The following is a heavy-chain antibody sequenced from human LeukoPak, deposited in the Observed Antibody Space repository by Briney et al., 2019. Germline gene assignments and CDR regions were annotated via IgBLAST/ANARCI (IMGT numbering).Heavy chain of an antibody. Sequence: PSETLSLTCSVSDDSISVYYWSWIPQPPGKALEGIGYTYYSGSTNYNPSLKSRVTISVKTSKNQFSLQLRSVTAADKAVYYCARVTGYMIEDYFDYWGQGTLVTVSS. CDR1: DDSISVYY. CDR2: TYYSGST. J-gene: IGHJ4*02. CDR3: ARVTGYMIEDYFDY. D-gene: IGHD3-22*01. V-gene: IGHV4-59*01.